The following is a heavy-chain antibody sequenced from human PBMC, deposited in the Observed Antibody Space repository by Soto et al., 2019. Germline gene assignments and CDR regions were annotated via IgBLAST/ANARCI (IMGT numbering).Heavy chain of an antibody. Sequence: LSLTCAASGFTFSSYSMNWVRQAPGKGLEWVSYISSSSSTIYYADSVKGRFTISRDNAKYSLYLQMNSLRAEDTAVYYCARDQALLLQTNGVRFDPWGQGTLVTVSS. CDR2: ISSSSSTI. J-gene: IGHJ5*02. D-gene: IGHD1-26*01. CDR3: ARDQALLLQTNGVRFDP. V-gene: IGHV3-48*01. CDR1: GFTFSSYS.